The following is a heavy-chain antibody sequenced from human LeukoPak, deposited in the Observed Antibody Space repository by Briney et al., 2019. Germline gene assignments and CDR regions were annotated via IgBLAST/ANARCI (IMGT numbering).Heavy chain of an antibody. Sequence: PGGSLRLSCVVSGFTFSRYWMSWVRQAPGQGLEWAANIKQDGSEKYYVDSVKGRFTISRDNVKNSLYLQTNSLRAEDTAVYYCAREGGSYLGYYYYMDVWGKGTTVTVSS. V-gene: IGHV3-7*01. J-gene: IGHJ6*03. CDR2: IKQDGSEK. D-gene: IGHD1-26*01. CDR1: GFTFSRYW. CDR3: AREGGSYLGYYYYMDV.